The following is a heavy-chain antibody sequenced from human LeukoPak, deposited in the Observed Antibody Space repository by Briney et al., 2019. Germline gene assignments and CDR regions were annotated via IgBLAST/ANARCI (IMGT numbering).Heavy chain of an antibody. CDR3: ERVTPKGKLGWYFDL. V-gene: IGHV4-59*01. Sequence: SETLSLTCSVSSGSISSYYWIWIRQPPGKGRVGFVNIYYSGSTNYNPSLKSRVTISVDTSKNQLSLKLSSVTAADTAVYYCERVTPKGKLGWYFDLWGRGTLVTVSS. J-gene: IGHJ2*01. CDR1: SGSISSYY. D-gene: IGHD7-27*01. CDR2: IYYSGST.